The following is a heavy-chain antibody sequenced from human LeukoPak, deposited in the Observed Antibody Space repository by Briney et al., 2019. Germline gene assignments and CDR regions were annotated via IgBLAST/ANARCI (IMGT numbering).Heavy chain of an antibody. CDR1: GYTFTSYD. D-gene: IGHD2-15*01. CDR3: ARDMSVVAAPDY. CDR2: MNPNSGNT. Sequence: GASVKVSCKASGYTFTSYDINWVRQATGQGLEWMGWMNPNSGNTDYAQKFQGRVTMTRDTSISTAYMELSRLRSDDTAVYYCARDMSVVAAPDYWGQGTLVTVSS. V-gene: IGHV1-8*01. J-gene: IGHJ4*02.